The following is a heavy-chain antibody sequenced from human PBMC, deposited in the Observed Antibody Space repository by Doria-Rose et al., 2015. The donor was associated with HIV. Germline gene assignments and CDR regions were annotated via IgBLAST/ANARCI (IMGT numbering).Heavy chain of an antibody. CDR3: ARMGSYRELDY. CDR2: TYYTGTS. Sequence: HVPLVQSYPGLVKPSETLSLTCSVSGASVSSRGYYWNWIRQVPGKGLESLGYTYYTGTSDYSPSLKSRLNMAVDTSKNQFSLKLSFVTVADTAVYYCARMGSYRELDYWGQGALVIVSA. D-gene: IGHD3-3*01. CDR1: GASVSSRGYY. J-gene: IGHJ4*02. V-gene: IGHV4-31*03.